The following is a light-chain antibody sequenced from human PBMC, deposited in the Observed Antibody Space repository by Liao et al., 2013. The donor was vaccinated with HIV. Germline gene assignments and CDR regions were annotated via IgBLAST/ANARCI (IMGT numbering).Light chain of an antibody. J-gene: IGLJ3*02. V-gene: IGLV3-1*01. CDR3: QAWDNYSWV. CDR2: QDT. CDR1: TLGDKY. Sequence: SYELTQPPSVSVSPGQTASITCSGDTLGDKYACWYQQRPGQSPVLVIYQDTKRPSGIPERFSGSNSGNTATLTISGTQTLDEADYYCQAWDNYSWVFGGGTKLTVL.